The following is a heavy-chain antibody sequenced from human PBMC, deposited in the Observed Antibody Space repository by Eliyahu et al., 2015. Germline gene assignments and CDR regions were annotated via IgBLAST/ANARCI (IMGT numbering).Heavy chain of an antibody. D-gene: IGHD2-15*01. V-gene: IGHV3-30*18. CDR1: GFTFSXYG. J-gene: IGHJ4*02. CDR2: ISYDGSNK. CDR3: AKDLGTVAATTERYFDY. Sequence: QVQLVESGGGVVQPGRSLRLXXXASGFTFSXYGMHWVRQAPGKGLEWVAVISYDGSNKYYADSVKGRFTISRDNSKNTLYLQMNSLRAEDTAVYYCAKDLGTVAATTERYFDYWGQGTLVTVSS.